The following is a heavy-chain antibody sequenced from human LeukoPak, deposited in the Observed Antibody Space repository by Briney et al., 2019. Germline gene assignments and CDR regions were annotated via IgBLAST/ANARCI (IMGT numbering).Heavy chain of an antibody. Sequence: PTETLSLTRPVSGGSLSSGGYYWRWIRQHPGKGLEGLGYIYYSGSTYYNPSLKSRVTISVDTSKNQFSLKLCSVTAADTAVYYCAKYRDYDYIWGTYRVFDYWGQGTLVTVSS. J-gene: IGHJ4*02. CDR1: GGSLSSGGYY. D-gene: IGHD3-16*02. CDR2: IYYSGST. CDR3: AKYRDYDYIWGTYRVFDY. V-gene: IGHV4-31*03.